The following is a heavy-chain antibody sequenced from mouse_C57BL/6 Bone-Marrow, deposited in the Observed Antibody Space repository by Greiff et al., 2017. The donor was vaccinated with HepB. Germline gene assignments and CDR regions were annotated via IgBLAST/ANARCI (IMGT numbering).Heavy chain of an antibody. J-gene: IGHJ2*01. CDR3: ARALYYGLSYYFDY. CDR2: IYPGDGDT. D-gene: IGHD1-1*01. CDR1: GYAFSSSW. Sequence: VQLQQSGPELVKPGASVKISCKASGYAFSSSWMNWVKQRPGKGLEWIGRIYPGDGDTNYNGKFKGKATLTAYKSSSTAYMQLSSRTSEDSAVYFCARALYYGLSYYFDYWGQGTTLTVSS. V-gene: IGHV1-82*01.